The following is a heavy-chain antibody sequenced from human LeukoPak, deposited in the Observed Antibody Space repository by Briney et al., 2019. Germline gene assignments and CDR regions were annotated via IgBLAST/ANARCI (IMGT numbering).Heavy chain of an antibody. CDR1: GFTFSSYA. Sequence: GGSLRLSCAASGFTFSSYAMSWVRQAPGKGLEWVSAISSSGGSTYYADSVKGRFTISRDNAKNTLYLQMNSLRAEDTAVYYCARGGYSYGRDAFDIWGQGTMVTVSS. CDR2: ISSSGGST. J-gene: IGHJ3*02. V-gene: IGHV3-23*01. D-gene: IGHD5-18*01. CDR3: ARGGYSYGRDAFDI.